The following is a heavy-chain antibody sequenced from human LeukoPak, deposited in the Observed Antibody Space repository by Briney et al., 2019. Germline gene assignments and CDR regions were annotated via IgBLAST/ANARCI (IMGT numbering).Heavy chain of an antibody. V-gene: IGHV4-31*03. J-gene: IGHJ4*02. D-gene: IGHD3-10*01. CDR3: ARDRYGSGSYYRH. CDR1: GGSISSGGYY. Sequence: SQTLSLTCTVSGGSISSGGYYWSWIRQHPGKGLEWIGYIYYSGSTYYNPSLKSRVTISVDTSKNQFSLKLSSVTAADTAVYYCARDRYGSGSYYRHWGQGTLVTVSS. CDR2: IYYSGST.